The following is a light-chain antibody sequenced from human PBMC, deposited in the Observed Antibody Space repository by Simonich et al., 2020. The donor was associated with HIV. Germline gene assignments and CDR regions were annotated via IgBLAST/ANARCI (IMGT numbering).Light chain of an antibody. CDR2: DVI. CDR1: SSDVGGHNY. Sequence: QSALTQPASVSGSPGQSITISCTRTSSDVGGHNYVSLYQQHPGKAPKLMIYDVIKRPSGVSNRFSGSKSGNTASLTISGLQAEDEADYYCSSYTSSSTLVFGGGTKLTVL. CDR3: SSYTSSSTLV. J-gene: IGLJ3*02. V-gene: IGLV2-14*01.